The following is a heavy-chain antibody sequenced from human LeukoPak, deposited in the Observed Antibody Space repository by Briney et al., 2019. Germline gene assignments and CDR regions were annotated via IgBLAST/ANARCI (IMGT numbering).Heavy chain of an antibody. V-gene: IGHV4-59*08. Sequence: SETLSLTCTVSGGSISSYYWSWIRQPPGKGLEWIGYIYYSGSTNYNPSLKSRVTISVDTSKYQFSLKLSSVTAADTAVYYCARKDGYGSRRGFDPWGQGTLVTVSS. CDR1: GGSISSYY. CDR3: ARKDGYGSRRGFDP. D-gene: IGHD6-13*01. J-gene: IGHJ5*02. CDR2: IYYSGST.